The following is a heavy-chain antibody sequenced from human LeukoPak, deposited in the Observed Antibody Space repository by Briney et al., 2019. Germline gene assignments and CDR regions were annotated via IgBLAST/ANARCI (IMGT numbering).Heavy chain of an antibody. CDR2: IYSGGST. Sequence: PGGSLRLSCAASGFTVSSNYMSWVRQAPGRGLEWVSVIYSGGSTYYGDFVKGRFSISRDNSKNTLYLQMSSLRAEDTAVYYCASIPGIAAYWGQGTLVTISS. CDR3: ASIPGIAAY. CDR1: GFTVSSNY. V-gene: IGHV3-53*01. D-gene: IGHD6-13*01. J-gene: IGHJ4*02.